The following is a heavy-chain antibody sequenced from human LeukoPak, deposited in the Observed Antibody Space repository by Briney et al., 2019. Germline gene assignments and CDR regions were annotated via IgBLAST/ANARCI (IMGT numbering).Heavy chain of an antibody. J-gene: IGHJ4*02. CDR2: IKSKSDGGTT. CDR1: GFAFSNGW. V-gene: IGHV3-15*01. CDR3: SYYYDSSSYVDY. D-gene: IGHD3-22*01. Sequence: AGGSLRLSCAASGFAFSNGWMTWVHQAPGKGLEWVGRIKSKSDGGTTDYAAPVKGRFAISRDDSRNTLYLQMDSLKTEDTAVYFCSYYYDSSSYVDYWGQGTLVTVSS.